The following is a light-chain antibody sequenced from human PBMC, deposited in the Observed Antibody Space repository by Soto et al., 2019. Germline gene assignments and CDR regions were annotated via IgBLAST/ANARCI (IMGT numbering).Light chain of an antibody. J-gene: IGKJ5*01. Sequence: EIVLTQSPATLSLSPGEGATLSRRASQSIASFLAWYQQKPGQAPRLLIYAASNRATGVPARFSGSGSGTDFTLAISSLEPEDFAVYYCQQRSNWPITFGQGTRPEI. CDR1: QSIASF. CDR2: AAS. CDR3: QQRSNWPIT. V-gene: IGKV3-11*01.